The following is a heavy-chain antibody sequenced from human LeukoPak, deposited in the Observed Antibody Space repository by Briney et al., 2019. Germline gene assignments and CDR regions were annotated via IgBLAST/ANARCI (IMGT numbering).Heavy chain of an antibody. CDR2: ISYDGSNK. CDR1: GFTFSTYG. CDR3: ASSPLLTESSTWFHFDY. J-gene: IGHJ4*02. D-gene: IGHD6-13*01. Sequence: GGSLRLSCAASGFTFSTYGMHWVRQAPGKGLQWVAVISYDGSNKYYADSVKGRFTTSRDKSKNTVYLQMDSLRAEDTAVYYCASSPLLTESSTWFHFDYWGQGTLVTVSS. V-gene: IGHV3-30*03.